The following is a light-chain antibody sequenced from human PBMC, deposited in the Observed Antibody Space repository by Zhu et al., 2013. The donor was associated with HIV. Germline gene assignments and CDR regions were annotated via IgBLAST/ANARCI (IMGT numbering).Light chain of an antibody. V-gene: IGKV1-39*01. CDR2: AAS. J-gene: IGKJ1*01. Sequence: DIQMTQSPSSLSASIGDRVTITCRASQSISTYLNWYQQKPGKAPKLLIYAASSLQSGVPSRLSGSGSGTDFTLTISSLQPEDFASYYCQQSYSTVWTFGQGTKVEIK. CDR1: QSISTY. CDR3: QQSYSTVWT.